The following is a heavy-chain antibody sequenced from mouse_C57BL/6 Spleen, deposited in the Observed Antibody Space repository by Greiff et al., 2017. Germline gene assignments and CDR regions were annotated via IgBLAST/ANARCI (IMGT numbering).Heavy chain of an antibody. D-gene: IGHD1-1*01. CDR1: GYTFTSYG. Sequence: QVQLQQSGAELARPGASVKLSCKASGYTFTSYGISWVKQRTGQGLEWIGEIYPRSGNTYYNEKFKGKATLTADKSSSTAYMELRSLTSEDSAVYFCARRNYGSSLHFDYWGQGTTLTVSS. CDR2: IYPRSGNT. V-gene: IGHV1-81*01. J-gene: IGHJ2*01. CDR3: ARRNYGSSLHFDY.